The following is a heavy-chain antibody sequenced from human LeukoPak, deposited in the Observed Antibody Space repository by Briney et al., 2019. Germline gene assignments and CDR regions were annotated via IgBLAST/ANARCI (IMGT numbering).Heavy chain of an antibody. CDR3: AIPPGYCGNDCSFDH. CDR2: IYPGDYET. J-gene: IGHJ4*02. V-gene: IGHV5-51*01. CDR1: GYSFSNYW. Sequence: GESLKISCEGSGYSFSNYWIGWVRQMPGKGLEWMGIIYPGDYETRYSPSFQGLVTISVDKSISTAYLQWSSLKASDTAMYYCAIPPGYCGNDCSFDHWGQGTLVTVAS. D-gene: IGHD2-21*02.